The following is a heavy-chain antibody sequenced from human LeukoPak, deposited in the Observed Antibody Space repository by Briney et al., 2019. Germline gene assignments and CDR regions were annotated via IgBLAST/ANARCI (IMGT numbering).Heavy chain of an antibody. CDR3: ARLLLLFPPRCAFDI. D-gene: IGHD2-15*01. CDR2: IYYSGST. Sequence: PSETLSLTCTVSGGSISSSSYYWGWIRQPPGKGLEWIGSIYYSGSTYYNPSLKSRVTISVDTSKNQFSLKLSSVTAADTAVYYCARLLLLFPPRCAFDIWGQGTMVTVSS. V-gene: IGHV4-39*01. CDR1: GGSISSSSYY. J-gene: IGHJ3*02.